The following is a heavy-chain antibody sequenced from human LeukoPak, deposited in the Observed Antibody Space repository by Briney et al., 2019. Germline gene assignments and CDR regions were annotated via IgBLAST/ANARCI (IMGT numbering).Heavy chain of an antibody. J-gene: IGHJ6*03. D-gene: IGHD3-10*01. CDR2: IYYSGST. CDR3: ARATMVRGTYYMDV. Sequence: IPSETLSLTCTVSGGSISSSSYYWGWIRQPPGKGLEWIGSIYYSGSTYYNPSLKSRVTISVDTSKNQFSLKLSSVTAADTAVYYCARATMVRGTYYMDVWGKGTTVTISS. CDR1: GGSISSSSYY. V-gene: IGHV4-39*07.